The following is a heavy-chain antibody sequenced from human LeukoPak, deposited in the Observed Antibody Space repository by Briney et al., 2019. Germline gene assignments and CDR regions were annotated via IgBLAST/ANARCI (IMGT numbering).Heavy chain of an antibody. Sequence: GGSLRLSCAASGFTFSRYAMHWVRQTPGKGLEWMAIISDDGRHKYYADSVEGRFTISRDNSKNTLSLQMNSLRAEDMAVYYCAKGDGSFVVDFWGQGTLVTVSS. CDR1: GFTFSRYA. V-gene: IGHV3-30*04. CDR2: ISDDGRHK. D-gene: IGHD6-19*01. J-gene: IGHJ4*02. CDR3: AKGDGSFVVDF.